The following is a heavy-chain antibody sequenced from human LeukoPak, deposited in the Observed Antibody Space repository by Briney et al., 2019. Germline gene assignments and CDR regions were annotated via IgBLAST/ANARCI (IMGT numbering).Heavy chain of an antibody. CDR2: ISAYNGNT. D-gene: IGHD6-19*01. CDR1: GYTFTSYG. Sequence: ASVKVSCKASGYTFTSYGISWVRQAPGQGLEWMGWISAYNGNTNYAQKLQGRVTTTTDTSTSTAYMELRSLRSDDTAVYYCARVGLALYYYYGMDVWGQGTTVTVSS. CDR3: ARVGLALYYYYGMDV. J-gene: IGHJ6*02. V-gene: IGHV1-18*01.